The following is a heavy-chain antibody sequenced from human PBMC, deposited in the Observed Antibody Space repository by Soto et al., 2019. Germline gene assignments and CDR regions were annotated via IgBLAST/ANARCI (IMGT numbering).Heavy chain of an antibody. CDR1: GFTFRSYE. V-gene: IGHV3-48*03. CDR2: ISSSGSTI. D-gene: IGHD2-2*01. J-gene: IGHJ6*02. Sequence: EVQLVESGGGLVQPGGSLRLSCAASGFTFRSYEMNWVRQAPGKGLEWVSYISSSGSTIYYADSVKGRFTISRDNAKNSLYLQMNSLRAEDTAVYYCARDQVVVVPAARYYYYYGMDVWGQGTTVTVSS. CDR3: ARDQVVVVPAARYYYYYGMDV.